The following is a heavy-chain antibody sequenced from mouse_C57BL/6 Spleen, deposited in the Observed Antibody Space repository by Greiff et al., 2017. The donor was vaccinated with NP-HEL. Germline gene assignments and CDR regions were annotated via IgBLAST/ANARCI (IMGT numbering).Heavy chain of an antibody. CDR1: GFTFSSYA. Sequence: EVKLEESGEGLVKPGGSLKLSCAASGFTFSSYAMSWVRQTPEKRLEWVAYISSGGDYIYYADTVKGRFTISRDNARNTLYLQMSSLKSEDTAMYYCTREGITTVVAYYAMDYWGQGTSVTVSS. CDR3: TREGITTVVAYYAMDY. J-gene: IGHJ4*01. CDR2: ISSGGDYI. D-gene: IGHD1-1*01. V-gene: IGHV5-9-1*02.